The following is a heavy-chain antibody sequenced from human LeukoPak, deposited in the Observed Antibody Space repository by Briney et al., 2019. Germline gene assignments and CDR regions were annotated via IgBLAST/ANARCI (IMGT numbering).Heavy chain of an antibody. Sequence: GGSLRLSCATSGFTVSSNEMSWVRQAPGKGLERVSSISGGSTYYADSRKGRFTISRDNFKNTLHLQMNSLRAEDTAVYYCAKVESSAMAVDVWGQGTTVTVSS. J-gene: IGHJ6*02. V-gene: IGHV3-38-3*01. CDR2: ISGGST. CDR3: AKVESSAMAVDV. CDR1: GFTVSSNE. D-gene: IGHD5-18*01.